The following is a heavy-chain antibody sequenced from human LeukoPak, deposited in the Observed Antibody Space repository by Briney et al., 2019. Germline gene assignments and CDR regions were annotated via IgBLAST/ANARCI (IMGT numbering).Heavy chain of an antibody. CDR3: ARDHTAGYSNLPHAFDI. D-gene: IGHD6-13*01. CDR2: ISAYNGNT. Sequence: ASVKDSCKASGYTFTSYGISWVRQAPGQGLEWMGWISAYNGNTNYAQKLQGRVTMTTDTPTSTAYMELRSLRSHDTAVYYCARDHTAGYSNLPHAFDIWGKGTMVTVSS. CDR1: GYTFTSYG. J-gene: IGHJ3*02. V-gene: IGHV1-18*01.